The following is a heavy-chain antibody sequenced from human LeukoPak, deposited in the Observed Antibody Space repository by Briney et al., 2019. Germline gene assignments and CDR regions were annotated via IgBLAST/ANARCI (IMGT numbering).Heavy chain of an antibody. J-gene: IGHJ5*02. D-gene: IGHD2-15*01. V-gene: IGHV5-51*01. CDR1: GYIFTSYW. CDR3: ARYCSGGSCHFNWFDP. Sequence: GASLKISCKGSGYIFTSYWIGWVRQLPGKGLEWMGIIYPGDSDTRYSPSFQGQVTISADKSISTAYLQWSSLKASDTAMYYCARYCSGGSCHFNWFDPWGQGTLVTVSS. CDR2: IYPGDSDT.